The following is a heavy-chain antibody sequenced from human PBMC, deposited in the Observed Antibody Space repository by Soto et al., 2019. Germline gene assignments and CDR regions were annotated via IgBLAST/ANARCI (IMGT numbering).Heavy chain of an antibody. CDR3: ARTTVFIVGASGWFDP. Sequence: EVQLVESGGGLVQPGGSLRLSCAASGFTFSSYEMNWVRQAPGKGLEWVSNISSSGSTMYYVDSVKGRFTISRDNAKNSLYLQMNSLRAEDTAVYYCARTTVFIVGASGWFDPWGQGTLVTVSS. D-gene: IGHD1-26*01. CDR1: GFTFSSYE. J-gene: IGHJ5*02. V-gene: IGHV3-48*03. CDR2: ISSSGSTM.